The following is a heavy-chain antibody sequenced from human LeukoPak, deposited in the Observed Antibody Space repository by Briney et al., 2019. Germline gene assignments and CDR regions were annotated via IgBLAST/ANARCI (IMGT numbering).Heavy chain of an antibody. CDR2: ISAYNGNT. D-gene: IGHD6-6*01. Sequence: ASVKVSCKASGYTFTSYGISWVRQAPGQGLEWMGWISAYNGNTNYAQKLQGRVTMTTDTSTSTAYMELRSLRSDDTAVYYCARGQAARPFYNWFDPWGQGTLVTVSS. CDR1: GYTFTSYG. J-gene: IGHJ5*02. V-gene: IGHV1-18*01. CDR3: ARGQAARPFYNWFDP.